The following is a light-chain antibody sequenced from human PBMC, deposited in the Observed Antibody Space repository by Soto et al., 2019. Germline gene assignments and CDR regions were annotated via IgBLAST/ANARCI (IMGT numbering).Light chain of an antibody. Sequence: EIVLTQSPGTLSLSPGERGTLSCRASQSVSSGYLAWYQQKPGQAPRLLIYDASSRATGIPDRFSGSGAGRDFTLTISRLEPEDFAVDYCQQYGGSPRTFGQGTKVDIK. J-gene: IGKJ1*01. CDR1: QSVSSGY. CDR2: DAS. V-gene: IGKV3-20*01. CDR3: QQYGGSPRT.